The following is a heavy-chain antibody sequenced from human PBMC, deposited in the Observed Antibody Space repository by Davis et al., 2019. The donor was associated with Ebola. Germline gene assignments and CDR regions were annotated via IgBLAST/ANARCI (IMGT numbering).Heavy chain of an antibody. CDR2: IRSKANSYAT. V-gene: IGHV3-73*01. CDR1: GFTFSGSA. CDR3: TTIIGYCSSTSCYDGHYYYGMDV. J-gene: IGHJ6*02. Sequence: GESLKISCAASGFTFSGSAMHWVRQASGKGLEWVGRIRSKANSYATAYAASVKGRFTISRDDSKNTAYLQMNSLKTEDTAVYYCTTIIGYCSSTSCYDGHYYYGMDVWGQGTTVTVSS. D-gene: IGHD2-2*03.